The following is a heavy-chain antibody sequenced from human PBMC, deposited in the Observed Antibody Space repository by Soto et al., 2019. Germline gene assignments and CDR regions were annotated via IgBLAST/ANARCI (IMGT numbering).Heavy chain of an antibody. V-gene: IGHV4-61*01. CDR1: GGSVSDNTYD. Sequence: PSETLSVTCSFSGGSVSDNTYDWSWIRQPPGKRLEWIGYVYYSGTTNYNPSLKSRVTISVDLSKNRFSLRLSSVTTADTALYYCARTTAVPNTLRSRYFFDYWGQGTMVTVSS. CDR2: VYYSGTT. D-gene: IGHD4-17*01. J-gene: IGHJ4*02. CDR3: ARTTAVPNTLRSRYFFDY.